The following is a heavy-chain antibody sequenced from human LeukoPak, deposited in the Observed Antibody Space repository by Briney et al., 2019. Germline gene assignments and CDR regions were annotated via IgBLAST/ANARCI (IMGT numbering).Heavy chain of an antibody. CDR2: IRSKAYGGTT. CDR1: GFTFGDYA. Sequence: PGGSRRLSCPASGFTFGDYAMSWVRRAPRRGLEWVGFIRSKAYGGTTEYAASVKRRFTISRDDSKSIAYLQMNSLKTEDTAVYYCTRAQYHQYSSGWYVVWFDPWGQGTLVTVSS. J-gene: IGHJ5*02. V-gene: IGHV3-49*04. CDR3: TRAQYHQYSSGWYVVWFDP. D-gene: IGHD6-19*01.